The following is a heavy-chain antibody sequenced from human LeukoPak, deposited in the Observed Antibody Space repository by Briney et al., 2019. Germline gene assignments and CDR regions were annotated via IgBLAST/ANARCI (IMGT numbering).Heavy chain of an antibody. Sequence: PGGSLRLSCAASGFTFSSYAMSWVRQAPGKGLEWVSAISGSGGSTYYADSVEGRFTISRDNSKNTLYLQMNSLRAEDTAVYYCAKNYDYVWGSYRHNYFDYWGQGTLVTVSS. CDR1: GFTFSSYA. D-gene: IGHD3-16*02. J-gene: IGHJ4*02. CDR2: ISGSGGST. CDR3: AKNYDYVWGSYRHNYFDY. V-gene: IGHV3-23*01.